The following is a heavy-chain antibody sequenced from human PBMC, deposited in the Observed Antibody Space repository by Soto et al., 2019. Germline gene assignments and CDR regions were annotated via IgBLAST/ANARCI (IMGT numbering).Heavy chain of an antibody. J-gene: IGHJ6*02. CDR1: GGSFSCYY. CDR2: INHSGST. V-gene: IGHV4-34*01. D-gene: IGHD3-3*01. CDR3: ARGITPDITIFGVVIVPSYYYYGMDV. Sequence: KTSETLSLTCAVYGGSFSCYYWSWIRQPPGKGLEWIGEINHSGSTNYNPSLKSRVTISVDTSKNQFSLKLSSVTAADTAVYYCARGITPDITIFGVVIVPSYYYYGMDVWGQGTTVTVSS.